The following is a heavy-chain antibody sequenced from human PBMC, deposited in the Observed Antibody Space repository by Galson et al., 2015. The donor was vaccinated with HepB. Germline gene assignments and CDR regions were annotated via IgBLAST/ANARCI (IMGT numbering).Heavy chain of an antibody. V-gene: IGHV3-30*18. Sequence: SLRLSCAASGFRFSDYGMHWVRQAPDKGLEWVAVIAYDGINRHYADSVKGRFTISRDSSKNTVVLEMNSLRADDTAFYHCAKCLGSGASCYKATIDYWGQGTLVTVSS. CDR2: IAYDGINR. CDR1: GFRFSDYG. D-gene: IGHD2-2*02. J-gene: IGHJ4*02. CDR3: AKCLGSGASCYKATIDY.